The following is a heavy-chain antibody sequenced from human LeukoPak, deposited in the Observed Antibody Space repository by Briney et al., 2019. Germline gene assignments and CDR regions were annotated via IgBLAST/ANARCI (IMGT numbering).Heavy chain of an antibody. D-gene: IGHD2-2*01. V-gene: IGHV4-39*01. Sequence: SETLSLTCTVSGGSISSSSYYWGWIRQPPGKGLEWVGSIYYTGSTFYNPSLKSRVTIPVDTSKNQFSLSLSSVTAADTAVYYCVGYCSGTSCYGNDAFDIWAPGTMVTVSS. J-gene: IGHJ3*02. CDR1: GGSISSSSYY. CDR2: IYYTGST. CDR3: VGYCSGTSCYGNDAFDI.